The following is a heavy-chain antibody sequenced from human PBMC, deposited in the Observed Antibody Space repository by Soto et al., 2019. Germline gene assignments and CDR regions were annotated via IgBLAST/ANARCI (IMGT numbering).Heavy chain of an antibody. CDR3: GSDKFNWTNFYYHGMDL. V-gene: IGHV3-13*01. D-gene: IGHD1-20*01. J-gene: IGHJ6*02. CDR1: GFTFSSYD. Sequence: EVQLVESGGGLVQPGGSLRLSCAASGFTFSSYDMHWVRQTTGKGLEWISAIGTAGETYYPGSVKGRFTISRENAKNSLYLQINSLRAGDPAVYYCGSDKFNWTNFYYHGMDLWGPGTTVTVSS. CDR2: IGTAGET.